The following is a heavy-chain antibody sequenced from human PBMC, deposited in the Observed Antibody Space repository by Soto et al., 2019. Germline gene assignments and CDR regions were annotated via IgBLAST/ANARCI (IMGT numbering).Heavy chain of an antibody. CDR1: GFTFSSYG. V-gene: IGHV3-30*18. CDR3: AKASRDAYYFDY. CDR2: ISYDGSNK. Sequence: QVQLVESGGGVVQPGRSLRLSCAASGFTFSSYGMHWVRQAPGKGLEWVAVISYDGSNKYYADSVKGRFTISRDNSKNTLYLQMNSLRAEDTALYYCAKASRDAYYFDYWGQGTLVTVSS. J-gene: IGHJ4*02. D-gene: IGHD2-2*01.